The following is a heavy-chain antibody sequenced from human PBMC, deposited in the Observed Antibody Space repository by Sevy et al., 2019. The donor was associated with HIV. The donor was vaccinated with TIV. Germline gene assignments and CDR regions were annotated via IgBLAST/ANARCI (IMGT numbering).Heavy chain of an antibody. CDR2: MYISGTT. CDR1: GDSISSYY. Sequence: SETLSLTCIVSGDSISSYYWNWIRQAAGKGLEWIGRMYISGTTYYNPSLKSRVTMSVDTSKNQFSLKLHSVTAADTAVYYCAREGSRAGTGFDYWGQGTLVTVSS. D-gene: IGHD6-13*01. J-gene: IGHJ4*02. V-gene: IGHV4-4*07. CDR3: AREGSRAGTGFDY.